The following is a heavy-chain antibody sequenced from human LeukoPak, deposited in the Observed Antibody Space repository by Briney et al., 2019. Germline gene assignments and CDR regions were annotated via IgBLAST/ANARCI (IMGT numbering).Heavy chain of an antibody. Sequence: SETLSLTCTVSGGSVSSGSYYWSWIRQPPGKGLEWIGYIYYSGSTNYNPSLKSRVTISVDTSKNQFSLKLSSVTAADTAVYYCARDKSSGYYYYYGMDVWGQGTTVTVSS. CDR2: IYYSGST. V-gene: IGHV4-61*01. CDR3: ARDKSSGYYYYYGMDV. D-gene: IGHD3-22*01. CDR1: GGSVSSGSYY. J-gene: IGHJ6*02.